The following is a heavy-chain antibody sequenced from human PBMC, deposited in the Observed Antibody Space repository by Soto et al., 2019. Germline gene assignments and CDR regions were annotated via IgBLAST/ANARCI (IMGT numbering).Heavy chain of an antibody. D-gene: IGHD2-15*01. CDR2: IIPVFQTA. V-gene: IGHV1-69*01. CDR3: ARGGSGDTWFTEC. Sequence: QEQLVQSGAEVKKPGSSLKVSCTASGVLFSSYPISWVRQVPGQGLEWMGGIIPVFQTAYYTQRLQGRVTITADESTNTSYMELSSLRSEDTVIYYCARGGSGDTWFTECWGQGTLVTVSS. J-gene: IGHJ4*02. CDR1: GVLFSSYP.